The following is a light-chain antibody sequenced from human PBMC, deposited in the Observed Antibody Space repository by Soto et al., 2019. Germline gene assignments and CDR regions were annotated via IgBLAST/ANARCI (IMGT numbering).Light chain of an antibody. V-gene: IGKV3-11*01. Sequence: EIVLTQSPATLSLSPGERATLSCRASQSVSSYLAWYQQKPGQAPRLLIYDASNRATGIPARFSGSGSGKDFTLTISRLEPEDFAVYYCQQRSNWPPVFTFGPGTKVDIK. CDR3: QQRSNWPPVFT. CDR1: QSVSSY. CDR2: DAS. J-gene: IGKJ3*01.